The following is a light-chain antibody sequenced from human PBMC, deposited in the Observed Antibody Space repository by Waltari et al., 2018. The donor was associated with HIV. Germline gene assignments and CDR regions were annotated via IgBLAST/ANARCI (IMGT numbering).Light chain of an antibody. CDR2: ACK. J-gene: IGLJ2*01. Sequence: QSALTQPPSVSGAPGQTVTISCTGTTSNIGADYDVHWYQQFPGGAPRLLISACKKPPSRVPHRFSVSKSGNSASLTITGLQADDEAEYYCQSHDDFVGSREFGGG. V-gene: IGLV1-40*01. CDR3: QSHDDFVGSRE. CDR1: TSNIGADYD.